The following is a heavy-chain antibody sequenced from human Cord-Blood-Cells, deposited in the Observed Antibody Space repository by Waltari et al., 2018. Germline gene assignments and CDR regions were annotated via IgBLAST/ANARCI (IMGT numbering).Heavy chain of an antibody. D-gene: IGHD5-12*01. CDR3: ARDEPPYSGYDEPFFDY. CDR2: ISAYNGNT. Sequence: QVQLVQSGAEVKKPGASVKVSCKASGYTFTSYGISWVRQAPGQGLEWMGWISAYNGNTNYEQKLQGRVTMTTDTSTSTADMELRSLRSDDTAVYYCARDEPPYSGYDEPFFDYWGQGTLVTVSS. V-gene: IGHV1-18*01. CDR1: GYTFTSYG. J-gene: IGHJ4*02.